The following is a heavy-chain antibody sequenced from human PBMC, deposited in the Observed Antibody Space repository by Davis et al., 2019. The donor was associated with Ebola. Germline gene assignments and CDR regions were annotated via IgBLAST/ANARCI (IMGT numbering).Heavy chain of an antibody. J-gene: IGHJ3*02. CDR3: ARQITSGGVIAHDAFDI. CDR2: ISSSSSYI. D-gene: IGHD3-16*02. CDR1: GFTFSSYS. V-gene: IGHV3-21*01. Sequence: GESLKISCAASGFTFSSYSMNWVRQAPGKGLEWVSSISSSSSYIYYADSVKGRFTISRDNAKNSLYLQMNSLRAEDTAMYYCARQITSGGVIAHDAFDIWGQGTMVTVSS.